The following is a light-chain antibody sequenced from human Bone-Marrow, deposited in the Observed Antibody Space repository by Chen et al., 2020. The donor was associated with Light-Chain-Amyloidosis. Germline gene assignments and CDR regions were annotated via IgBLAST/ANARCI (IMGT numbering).Light chain of an antibody. CDR1: SSDVGGANQ. J-gene: IGLJ1*01. Sequence: QSALTQPASVSGSPGQSITISCTGTSSDVGGANQVSWYQQHPDKAPKLMIYEVTIRPSWVPDRFSGSKSDNTASLTISGLQTEDEADYFCSSYTITNTLVFGSGTRVTVL. CDR3: SSYTITNTLV. V-gene: IGLV2-14*01. CDR2: EVT.